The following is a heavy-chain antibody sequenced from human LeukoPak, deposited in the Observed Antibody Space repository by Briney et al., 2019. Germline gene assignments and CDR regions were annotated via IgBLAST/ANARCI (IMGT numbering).Heavy chain of an antibody. V-gene: IGHV4-31*03. CDR1: SGSISSGGYY. D-gene: IGHD4-17*01. CDR3: ASHGDYGDFAFDY. J-gene: IGHJ4*02. CDR2: IYYSGST. Sequence: PSQTLSLTCTVSSGSISSGGYYWSWIRQHPGKGLEWIGYIYYSGSTYYNPSLKSRVTISVDTSKNQFSLKLSSVTAADTAVFYCASHGDYGDFAFDYWGQGTLVTVSS.